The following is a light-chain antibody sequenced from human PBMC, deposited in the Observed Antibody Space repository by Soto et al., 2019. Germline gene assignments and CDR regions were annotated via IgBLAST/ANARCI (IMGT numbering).Light chain of an antibody. CDR2: TTS. CDR3: QQANSFPLT. J-gene: IGKJ4*01. CDR1: QDINNW. V-gene: IGKV1D-12*01. Sequence: DIQMTQFPSSVSASVGDRVTITCRASQDINNWLAWYQQTPGKAPKVLIYTTSNLQSGGPSRFSGSRSGTDCTLTIKSLQPEDFATYYCQQANSFPLTFGGGTKVEIK.